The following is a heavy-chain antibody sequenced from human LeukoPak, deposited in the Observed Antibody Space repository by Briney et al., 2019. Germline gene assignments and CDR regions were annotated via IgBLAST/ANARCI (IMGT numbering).Heavy chain of an antibody. CDR3: AREAQIITMVRGYFDY. Sequence: PGGSLRLSCAASGFTFSDYYMSWIRQAPGKGLEWVSYISSSGSTIYYADSVKGRFTISRDNAKNSLYLQMNSLRAEDTAVYYCAREAQIITMVRGYFDYWGQGTLVTVSS. CDR1: GFTFSDYY. D-gene: IGHD3-10*01. J-gene: IGHJ4*02. CDR2: ISSSGSTI. V-gene: IGHV3-11*04.